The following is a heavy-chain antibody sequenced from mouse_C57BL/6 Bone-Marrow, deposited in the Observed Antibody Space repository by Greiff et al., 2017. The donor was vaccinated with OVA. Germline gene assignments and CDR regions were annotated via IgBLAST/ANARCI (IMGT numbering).Heavy chain of an antibody. J-gene: IGHJ1*03. Sequence: EVKLQQSGPELVKPGASVKIPCKASGYTFTDYNMDWVKQSHGKSLEWIGDINPNNGGTIYNQKFKGKATLTVDKSSSTAYMELRSLTSEDTAVYYCARRYGSPWYFDVWGTGTTVTVSS. V-gene: IGHV1-18*01. CDR1: GYTFTDYN. CDR2: INPNNGGT. CDR3: ARRYGSPWYFDV. D-gene: IGHD1-1*01.